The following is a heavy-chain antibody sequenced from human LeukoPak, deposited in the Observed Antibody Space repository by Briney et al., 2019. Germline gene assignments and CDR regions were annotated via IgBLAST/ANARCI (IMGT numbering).Heavy chain of an antibody. V-gene: IGHV2-5*02. CDR2: IYWDDDK. CDR1: GFSLSTSGVR. Sequence: SGPTLVNPTQTLTLTCTFSGFSLSTSGVRMGWIRQPPGKALEWLALIYWDDDKRYSPSLESRLTITKDTSKNQVVLTMTNMDPVDTATYYCAHTYGVYYFDYWGQGTLVTVSS. D-gene: IGHD3-10*01. J-gene: IGHJ4*02. CDR3: AHTYGVYYFDY.